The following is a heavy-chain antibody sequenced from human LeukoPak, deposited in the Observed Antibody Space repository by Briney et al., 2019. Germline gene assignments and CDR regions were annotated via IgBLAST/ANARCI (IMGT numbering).Heavy chain of an antibody. V-gene: IGHV3-21*01. CDR2: ISSSSSYI. CDR3: ARHTSGIYIPDGALEI. Sequence: GGSLRLSCAASGFTFSSYAMSWVRQAPGKGLEWVSSISSSSSYIYYADSVKGRFTISRDNAKNSLYLQMNSLRAEDTAVYYCARHTSGIYIPDGALEIWGQGTMVTVSS. CDR1: GFTFSSYA. J-gene: IGHJ3*02. D-gene: IGHD1-26*01.